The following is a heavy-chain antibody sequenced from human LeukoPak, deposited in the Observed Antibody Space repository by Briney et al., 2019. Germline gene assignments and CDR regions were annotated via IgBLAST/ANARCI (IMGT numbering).Heavy chain of an antibody. Sequence: SETLSLTCTVSGGSINSGHYYWNWVRQPAGKGLEWIGRISSSGDTTYSPSLKSRVTMSLDTSKNQFSLKLTSVTAADTALYYCTIFVVADPDAFEIWGQGTMVTVSS. CDR2: ISSSGDT. V-gene: IGHV4-61*02. J-gene: IGHJ3*02. CDR3: TIFVVADPDAFEI. CDR1: GGSINSGHYY. D-gene: IGHD3-3*01.